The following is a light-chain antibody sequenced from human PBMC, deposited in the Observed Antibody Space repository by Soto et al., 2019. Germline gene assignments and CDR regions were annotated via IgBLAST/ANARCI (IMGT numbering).Light chain of an antibody. CDR1: SSDVGGYNF. V-gene: IGLV2-14*03. CDR2: DVS. J-gene: IGLJ1*01. CDR3: SSYASSSTLV. Sequence: QSALTQPASVSGSPGQSITISCTGTSSDVGGYNFVSWYQHHPGKVPKLIIYDVSYWPSGVSNRLSGSKSGNTASLPISGLQAEDEADYYCSSYASSSTLVFGTGTKLTVL.